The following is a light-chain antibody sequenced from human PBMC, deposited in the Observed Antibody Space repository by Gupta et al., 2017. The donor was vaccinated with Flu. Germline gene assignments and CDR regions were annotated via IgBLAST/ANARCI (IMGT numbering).Light chain of an antibody. CDR3: QQYGGLPLT. CDR2: GAS. J-gene: IGKJ4*01. Sequence: RATLSCRASQSVSDDFLAWHQLKPGQAPRRLIYGASSRATGIPDRFRGRGSGTEFNLTITTLEPEDFAVYYCQQYGGLPLTFGGGTKVEIK. CDR1: QSVSDDF. V-gene: IGKV3-20*01.